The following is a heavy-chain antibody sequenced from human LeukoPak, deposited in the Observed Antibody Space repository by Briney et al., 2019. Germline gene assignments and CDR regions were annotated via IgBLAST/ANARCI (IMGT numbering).Heavy chain of an antibody. J-gene: IGHJ3*02. CDR1: GGSISGYY. CDR2: IYYSGST. D-gene: IGHD2-15*01. V-gene: IGHV4-59*01. CDR3: ARVACSGGTCYSYKYGLDI. Sequence: PSETLSLTCTVSGGSISGYYWNWIRQPPGKGLEWIGYIYYSGSTNYNPSLKSRVTISVDTSKNQFSLKLTSVTAADAAVYYCARVACSGGTCYSYKYGLDIWGQGTMVTVSS.